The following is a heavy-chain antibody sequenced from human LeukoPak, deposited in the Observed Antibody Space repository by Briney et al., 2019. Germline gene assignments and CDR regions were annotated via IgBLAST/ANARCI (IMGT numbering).Heavy chain of an antibody. CDR2: ISGTSDYI. Sequence: GGSLRLSCAASGFTFSSYGMAWVRQSPGKGLEWVSSISGTSDYIYYADSVKGRFTISRDNGQNSLYLQMNSLRAEDTAVYYCARREPQGCSGTSCFAGPVGHWGQGTLVTVSS. CDR3: ARREPQGCSGTSCFAGPVGH. V-gene: IGHV3-21*06. D-gene: IGHD2-2*01. J-gene: IGHJ4*02. CDR1: GFTFSSYG.